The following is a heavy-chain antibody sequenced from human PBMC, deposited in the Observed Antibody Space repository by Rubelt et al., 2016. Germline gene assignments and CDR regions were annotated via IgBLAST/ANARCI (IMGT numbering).Heavy chain of an antibody. CDR1: GGSFSGYY. CDR3: AGGSGADGVVIEAGY. Sequence: QVQLRQWGAGLLKPSETLSVTCAVYGGSFSGYYWSWIRQPPGKGLEWIGEINPSGSTNYNPSLKSRVTISVDTSKNQFSLRRSSVNAAETAVYHCAGGSGADGVVIEAGYWGQGTPVTVSS. V-gene: IGHV4-34*01. D-gene: IGHD3-3*01. CDR2: INPSGST. J-gene: IGHJ4*02.